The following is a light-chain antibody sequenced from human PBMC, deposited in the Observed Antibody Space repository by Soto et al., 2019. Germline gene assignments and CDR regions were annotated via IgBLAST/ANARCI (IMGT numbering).Light chain of an antibody. CDR1: QGINNY. J-gene: IGKJ4*01. Sequence: DVQLTQSPSSLSASVGDRVTITYRASQGINNYLAWYQQKPGKVPNLLIYAASTLQAGVPSRFSGSGSGTDFTLTISSLHAEDVATYYCHQFNSVPTFGGGTKVEI. CDR3: HQFNSVPT. CDR2: AAS. V-gene: IGKV1-27*01.